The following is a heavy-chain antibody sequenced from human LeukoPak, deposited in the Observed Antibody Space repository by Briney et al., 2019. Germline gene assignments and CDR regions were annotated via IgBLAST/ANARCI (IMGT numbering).Heavy chain of an antibody. Sequence: PGESLKISCKGSGYSFSTYWIGWVRQMPGKGLEWMGIMYPVDSDTRYSPSFQGHVTISADRSINTAYLQWSSLKASDTAIYYCARQSTSAWYSSTAFDIWGQGTMVTVSS. V-gene: IGHV5-51*01. CDR2: MYPVDSDT. CDR3: ARQSTSAWYSSTAFDI. D-gene: IGHD6-13*01. CDR1: GYSFSTYW. J-gene: IGHJ3*02.